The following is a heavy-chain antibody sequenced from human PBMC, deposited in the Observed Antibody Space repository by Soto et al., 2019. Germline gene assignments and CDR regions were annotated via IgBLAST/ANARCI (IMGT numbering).Heavy chain of an antibody. J-gene: IGHJ4*02. Sequence: QVQLVQSGAEVKKPGSSVKVSCKASGGTFSSYTISWVRQAPGQGLEWMGRIIPILGIANYAQKFQGRVTITADKSTSTAYMELSSLRSEDTAVYYCARDEAYCSGGSCPDYWGQGTLVTVSS. CDR3: ARDEAYCSGGSCPDY. D-gene: IGHD2-15*01. V-gene: IGHV1-69*08. CDR1: GGTFSSYT. CDR2: IIPILGIA.